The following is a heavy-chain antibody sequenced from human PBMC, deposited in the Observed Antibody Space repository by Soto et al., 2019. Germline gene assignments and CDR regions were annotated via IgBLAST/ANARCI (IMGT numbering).Heavy chain of an antibody. Sequence: QLQLHESGPGLVKPSETLSLTCVVSGGSITSRSDHWDWIRQAPGKGLEWIGSISYSGSVFYNPSLESRVTISVDTSKNQSSLRLESVTAADTAVYSCARRLGGRYFGNGFDSWGQGTLVTVSS. J-gene: IGHJ5*01. CDR1: GGSITSRSDH. D-gene: IGHD1-26*01. CDR2: ISYSGSV. CDR3: ARRLGGRYFGNGFDS. V-gene: IGHV4-39*01.